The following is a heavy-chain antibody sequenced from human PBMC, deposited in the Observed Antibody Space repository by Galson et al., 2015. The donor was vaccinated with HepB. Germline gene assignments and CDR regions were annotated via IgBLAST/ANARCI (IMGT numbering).Heavy chain of an antibody. CDR2: ISGSGDTI. D-gene: IGHD4-17*01. V-gene: IGHV3-11*01. J-gene: IGHJ2*01. CDR1: GFTFGDYH. CDR3: ARVERVVGTLTFYWFFDL. Sequence: SLRLSCAASGFTFGDYHMTWIRQAPGKGLEWLSYISGSGDTIYYADSVKGRFTISRDNAKKSLYLRMNSLGAEDTAMYYCARVERVVGTLTFYWFFDLWGRATLVTVSS.